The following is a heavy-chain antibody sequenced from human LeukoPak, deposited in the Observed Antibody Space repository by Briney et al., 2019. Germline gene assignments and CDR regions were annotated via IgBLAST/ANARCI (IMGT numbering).Heavy chain of an antibody. V-gene: IGHV4-30-2*01. CDR1: GGSISSGGYS. CDR3: ARHPVRKGESPAYWFDP. J-gene: IGHJ5*02. D-gene: IGHD3-16*01. CDR2: IYHSGST. Sequence: PSETLSLTCAVSGGSISSGGYSWSWIRQPPGKGLEWIGYIYHSGSTYYNPSLKSRVTISVDTSKNQFSLKLSSVTAADTAVYYCARHPVRKGESPAYWFDPWGQGTLVTVSS.